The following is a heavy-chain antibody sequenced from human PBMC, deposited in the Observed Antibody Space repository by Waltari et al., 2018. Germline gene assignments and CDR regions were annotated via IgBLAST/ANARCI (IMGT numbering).Heavy chain of an antibody. CDR2: ISSSGSTI. CDR3: ARDALFDY. Sequence: EVQLVESGGGLVQPGGSLRLSCAATGFTFSSYEMNWVRQAPGKGLEGVSYISSSGSTISYPDAVKCRFTISIDNAKNSLCLQMNSLRAEDTAVYYCARDALFDYWGQGTLVTVSS. J-gene: IGHJ4*02. V-gene: IGHV3-48*03. CDR1: GFTFSSYE.